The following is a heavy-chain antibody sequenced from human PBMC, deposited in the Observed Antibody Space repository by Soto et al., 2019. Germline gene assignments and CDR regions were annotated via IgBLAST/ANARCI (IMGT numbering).Heavy chain of an antibody. V-gene: IGHV1-45*02. CDR2: ITPFNGNT. J-gene: IGHJ1*01. Sequence: GASVKVSCKGSGNTFTYVYLHWVRQAPGQALEWMGWITPFNGNTKYAQKFQDRVTLTGDTSLNTAYMELSSLRSADTAMFYCASGRYHASGYFYTWGQGTLVTISS. D-gene: IGHD3-22*01. CDR3: ASGRYHASGYFYT. CDR1: GNTFTYVY.